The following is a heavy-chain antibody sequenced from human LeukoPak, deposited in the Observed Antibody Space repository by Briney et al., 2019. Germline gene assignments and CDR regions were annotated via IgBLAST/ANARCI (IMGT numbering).Heavy chain of an antibody. CDR3: AKDRAGMATIAGYFDY. CDR2: ISGSGGST. Sequence: GGSLRLSCAASGFTFSSYAVSWVRQAPGKGLEWVSAISGSGGSTYYADSVKGRFTISRDNSKNTLYLQMNRLRAEDTAVYYCAKDRAGMATIAGYFDYWGQGTLVTVSS. J-gene: IGHJ4*02. D-gene: IGHD5-24*01. V-gene: IGHV3-23*01. CDR1: GFTFSSYA.